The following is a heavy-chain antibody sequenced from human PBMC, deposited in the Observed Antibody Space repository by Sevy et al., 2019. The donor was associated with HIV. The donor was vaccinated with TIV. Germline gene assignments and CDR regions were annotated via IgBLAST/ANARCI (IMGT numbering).Heavy chain of an antibody. D-gene: IGHD2-15*01. CDR1: GFTFSSYG. J-gene: IGHJ4*02. CDR3: AKDSNAADPFGYFDY. V-gene: IGHV3-30*18. CDR2: ISYDGSNK. Sequence: GGSLRLSCAASGFTFSSYGMHWVRQAPGEGLKWVAVISYDGSNKYYADSVKGRFTISRDNSKNTLYLQMNSLRAEDTAVYYCAKDSNAADPFGYFDYWGQGTLVTVSS.